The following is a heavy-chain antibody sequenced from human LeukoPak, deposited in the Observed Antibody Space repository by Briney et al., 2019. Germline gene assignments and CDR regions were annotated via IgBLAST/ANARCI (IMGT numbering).Heavy chain of an antibody. J-gene: IGHJ4*02. CDR3: ARDGVSTVDFDY. D-gene: IGHD1-14*01. CDR1: GFTFSTYW. CDR2: INYDGTDT. V-gene: IGHV3-74*01. Sequence: GGSLRLSCAASGFTFSTYWMHWVPQAPGKGPVWVSRINYDGTDTVYTDSVKGRFTISRDDAKNTLYLQMNSLRAEDTAVYYCARDGVSTVDFDYWGQGTLVTVSS.